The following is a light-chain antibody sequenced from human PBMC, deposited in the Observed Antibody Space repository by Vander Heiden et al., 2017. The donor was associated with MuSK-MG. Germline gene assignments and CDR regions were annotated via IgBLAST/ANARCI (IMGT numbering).Light chain of an antibody. CDR1: QGVLYSSNNKNY. CDR2: WAS. V-gene: IGKV4-1*01. CDR3: QQDDSTPYT. Sequence: DIVMTQSSDSLAVSLGERATINRKSSQGVLYSSNNKNYLAWYQQKPGQPPKLLIYWASTRESGVPDRFSGSGSGTDFTLTISSLQAEDVAVYYCQQDDSTPYTFGQGTKLEIK. J-gene: IGKJ2*01.